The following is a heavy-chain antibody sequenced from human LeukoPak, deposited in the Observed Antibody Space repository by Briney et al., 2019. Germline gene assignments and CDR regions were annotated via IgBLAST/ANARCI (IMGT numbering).Heavy chain of an antibody. CDR3: ARADITMIVEDWYFDL. Sequence: GGSLRLSCAASGFTFSSYGMHWVRQAPGKGLEWVSAISGSGGSTYYADSVKGRFTISRDNAKNTLYLQMNSLRAADTAVYYCARADITMIVEDWYFDLWGRGTLVTVSS. V-gene: IGHV3-23*01. D-gene: IGHD3-22*01. J-gene: IGHJ2*01. CDR2: ISGSGGST. CDR1: GFTFSSYG.